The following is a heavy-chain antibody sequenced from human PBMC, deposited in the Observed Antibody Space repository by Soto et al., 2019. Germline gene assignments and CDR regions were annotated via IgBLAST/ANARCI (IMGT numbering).Heavy chain of an antibody. CDR1: GGSISSYY. Sequence: SETLSLTCTVSGGSISSYYWSWIRQPPGKGLEWIGYIYYSGSTYYNPSLKSRVTISVDTSKNQFSLKLSSVTAADTAVYYCARDPGYSYGLFGWFDPWGQGTLVTVSS. V-gene: IGHV4-59*12. D-gene: IGHD5-18*01. CDR3: ARDPGYSYGLFGWFDP. J-gene: IGHJ5*02. CDR2: IYYSGST.